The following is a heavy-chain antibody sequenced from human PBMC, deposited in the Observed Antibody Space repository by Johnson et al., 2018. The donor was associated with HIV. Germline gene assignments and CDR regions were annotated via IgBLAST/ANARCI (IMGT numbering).Heavy chain of an antibody. CDR3: VRGIVGATGAFDL. CDR1: GFTFSNYA. CDR2: ISGSDGST. V-gene: IGHV3-23*04. Sequence: VQLVESGGALVQPGRSLRLSCAASGFTFSNYAMSWVRQAPGKGLEWVSVISGSDGSTYYADSVKGRFTISRDNSKNTVSLQMNSLRAEDTALYYCVRGIVGATGAFDLWGQGTLVTVSS. J-gene: IGHJ3*01. D-gene: IGHD1-26*01.